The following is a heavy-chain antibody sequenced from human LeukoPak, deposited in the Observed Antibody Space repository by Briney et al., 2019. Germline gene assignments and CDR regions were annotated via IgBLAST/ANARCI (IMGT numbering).Heavy chain of an antibody. Sequence: SETLSLTCAVYGGSFSGYYWSWIRQPPGKGLEWIGEINHSGSTNYNPSLKSRVTISVDTSKNQFSLKLSSVTAADTAVYYCARAAIGYCSSTSCYRAYYYYGMDVWGQGTTVTVSS. CDR2: INHSGST. V-gene: IGHV4-34*01. CDR3: ARAAIGYCSSTSCYRAYYYYGMDV. CDR1: GGSFSGYY. J-gene: IGHJ6*02. D-gene: IGHD2-2*03.